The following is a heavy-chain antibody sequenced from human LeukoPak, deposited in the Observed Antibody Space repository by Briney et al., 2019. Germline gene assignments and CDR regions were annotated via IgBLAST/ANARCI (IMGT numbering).Heavy chain of an antibody. V-gene: IGHV4-59*01. CDR1: GGSISNSY. Sequence: SETLSLTCTVSGGSISNSYWSWIRQPPGKGLEWIGFFHDSESTNYNPSLKSRVSISLDTSKNQVSLWLSSVTAADTAVYYCARGYASGRPGIGFDFWGQGTLVTVSS. D-gene: IGHD1-26*01. CDR3: ARGYASGRPGIGFDF. CDR2: FHDSEST. J-gene: IGHJ4*02.